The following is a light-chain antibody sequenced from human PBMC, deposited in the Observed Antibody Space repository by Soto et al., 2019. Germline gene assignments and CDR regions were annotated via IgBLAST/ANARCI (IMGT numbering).Light chain of an antibody. CDR3: SSYTSSSIDYD. V-gene: IGLV2-14*01. Sequence: SALTQPASVSGSPGQSITISCTGTRSDVGGYNYVSWYQQHPGKAPKLMIYEVSNRPSGVSNRFSGSKSGNTASLPISGLQAEDEADYYCSSYTSSSIDYDFGTGTKLTVL. CDR1: RSDVGGYNY. J-gene: IGLJ1*01. CDR2: EVS.